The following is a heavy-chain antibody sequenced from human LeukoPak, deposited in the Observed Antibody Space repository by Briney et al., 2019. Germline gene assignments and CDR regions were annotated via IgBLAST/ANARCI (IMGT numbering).Heavy chain of an antibody. CDR3: AREYGVAAAFGAFDI. D-gene: IGHD6-13*01. Sequence: RASVKVSCKASGYTFTSYGISWVRQAPGQGLEWMGWISAYNGNTNYAQKLQGRVTMTTDTSASTAYMELSSLRSEDMAVYYCAREYGVAAAFGAFDIWGQGTMVTVSS. CDR1: GYTFTSYG. CDR2: ISAYNGNT. J-gene: IGHJ3*02. V-gene: IGHV1-18*03.